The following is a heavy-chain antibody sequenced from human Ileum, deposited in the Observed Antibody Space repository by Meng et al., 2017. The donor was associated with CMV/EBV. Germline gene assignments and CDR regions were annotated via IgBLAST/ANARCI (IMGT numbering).Heavy chain of an antibody. CDR2: ISSDGSNK. CDR3: AKQSVVASIWAPYEH. Sequence: GGSLRLSCVTSGFTFSKYAMSWVRHVSGKGLEWLSNISSDGSNKHYAESVKGCCTISRDNSKDTLYLDLSSLGGDDTAIYYCAKQSVVASIWAPYEHWGQGAQVTVSS. D-gene: IGHD2-21*01. J-gene: IGHJ4*02. CDR1: GFTFSKYA. V-gene: IGHV3-23*03.